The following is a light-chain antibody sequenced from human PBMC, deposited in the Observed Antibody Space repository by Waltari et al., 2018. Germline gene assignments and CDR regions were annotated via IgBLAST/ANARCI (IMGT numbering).Light chain of an antibody. CDR3: HAWDSSPGVV. Sequence: SYELTQPPSVSVSPGQPASITCSGDNLGDNYAWWYQQKAAQSLVLVIYQGSKRPSGSPEGFSGSNSGETAPLTISGTQAREEAAYYCHAWDSSPGVVFGGGTKLTVL. J-gene: IGLJ2*01. CDR1: NLGDNY. V-gene: IGLV3-1*01. CDR2: QGS.